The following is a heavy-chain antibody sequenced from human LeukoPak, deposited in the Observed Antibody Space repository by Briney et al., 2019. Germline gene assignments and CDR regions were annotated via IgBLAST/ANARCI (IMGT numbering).Heavy chain of an antibody. CDR2: INPNSGGT. CDR1: GYTFTGYY. D-gene: IGHD2-2*01. Sequence: ASVKVSCKASGYTFTGYYMHWVRQAPGQGLEWMGWINPNSGGTNYAQKFQGRVTTTRNTSISTAYMELSSLRSEDTAVYYCARGVPAVYYYYYYMDVWGKGTTVTISS. J-gene: IGHJ6*03. CDR3: ARGVPAVYYYYYYMDV. V-gene: IGHV1-2*02.